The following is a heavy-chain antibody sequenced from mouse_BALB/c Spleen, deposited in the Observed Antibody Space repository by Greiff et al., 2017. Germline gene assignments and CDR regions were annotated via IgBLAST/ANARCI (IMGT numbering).Heavy chain of an antibody. CDR1: GFTFSSYG. V-gene: IGHV5-6*01. CDR2: ISSGGSYT. J-gene: IGHJ3*01. Sequence: EVKLVESGGDLVKPGGSLKLSCAASGFTFSSYGMSWVRQTPDKRLEWVATISSGGSYTYYPDSVKGRFTISRDNAKNTLYLQMSSLKSEDTAMYYCARSLPFAYWGQGTLVTVSA. CDR3: ARSLPFAY. D-gene: IGHD1-2*01.